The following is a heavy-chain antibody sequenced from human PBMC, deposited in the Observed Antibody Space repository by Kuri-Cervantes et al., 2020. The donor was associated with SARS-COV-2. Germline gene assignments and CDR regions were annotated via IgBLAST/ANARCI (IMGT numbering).Heavy chain of an antibody. Sequence: ASVKVSCKASGYTFTSYDINWVRQAPGQGLEWMGWINPNSGGSTSYAQKFQGRVTMTRDTSTSTVYMELSSLRSEDTAVYYCARAPSPGIAVAGTSGDYYYYYGMDVWGQGTTVTVSS. D-gene: IGHD6-19*01. J-gene: IGHJ6*02. V-gene: IGHV1-46*01. CDR3: ARAPSPGIAVAGTSGDYYYYYGMDV. CDR1: GYTFTSYD. CDR2: INPNSGGST.